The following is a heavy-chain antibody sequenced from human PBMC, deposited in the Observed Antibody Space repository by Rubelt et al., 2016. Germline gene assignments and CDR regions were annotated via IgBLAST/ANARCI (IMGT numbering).Heavy chain of an antibody. V-gene: IGHV3-21*01. D-gene: IGHD2-15*01. CDR1: GFTFSTYS. Sequence: LRLSCAASGFTFSTYSMNWVRQAPGKGLEWVSSISSSSSYIYYADSEKGRFTLSRDNAKNSLYLQMNSLRAEDTAVYYCARYKCSGGSCYATFDCWGQGTLVTVSS. J-gene: IGHJ4*02. CDR2: ISSSSSYI. CDR3: ARYKCSGGSCYATFDC.